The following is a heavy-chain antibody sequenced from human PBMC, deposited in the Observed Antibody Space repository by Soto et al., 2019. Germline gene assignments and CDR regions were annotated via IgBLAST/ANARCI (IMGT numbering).Heavy chain of an antibody. CDR3: AKKNRYSSSTSCYTTIDY. CDR1: GGTFSSYA. Sequence: SVKVSCKASGGTFSSYAISWVRQAPGQGLEWMGGIIPIFGTANYAQKFQGRVTITADESTSTAYMELSSLRSEDTAVYYCAKKNRYSSSTSCYTTIDYWGQGTLVTVSS. J-gene: IGHJ4*02. V-gene: IGHV1-69*13. D-gene: IGHD2-2*02. CDR2: IIPIFGTA.